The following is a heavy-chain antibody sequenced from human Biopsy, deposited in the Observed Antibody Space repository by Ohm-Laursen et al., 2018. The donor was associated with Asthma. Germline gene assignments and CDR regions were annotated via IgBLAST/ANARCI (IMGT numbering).Heavy chain of an antibody. Sequence: SLRLSCAASGISFRNYGMHWVRQAPGKGLEWVAVISYDGSNKYYADSVKGRFTISRDNSKNTLYLQMNSLRAEDTAVYYCATFPYGDYLPLDYWGQGTLVTVSS. CDR2: ISYDGSNK. D-gene: IGHD4-17*01. V-gene: IGHV3-30*03. J-gene: IGHJ4*02. CDR1: GISFRNYG. CDR3: ATFPYGDYLPLDY.